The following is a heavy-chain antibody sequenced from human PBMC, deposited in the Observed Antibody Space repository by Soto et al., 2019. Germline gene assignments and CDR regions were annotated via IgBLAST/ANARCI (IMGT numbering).Heavy chain of an antibody. CDR1: GFTFSSYG. CDR2: IWYDGSNK. Sequence: QVQLVESGGGVVQPGRSLRLSCAASGFTFSSYGMHWVRQAPGKGLEWVAVIWYDGSNKYYADSVKGRFTISRDNSKNTLYLQMNSLRAEDTAVYYCARDSRYDAFDIWGQGTMVTVSS. V-gene: IGHV3-33*01. J-gene: IGHJ3*02. CDR3: ARDSRYDAFDI.